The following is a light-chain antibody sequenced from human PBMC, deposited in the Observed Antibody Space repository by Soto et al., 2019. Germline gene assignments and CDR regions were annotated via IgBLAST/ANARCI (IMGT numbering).Light chain of an antibody. CDR2: DVT. CDR3: CSFAGSYSYV. CDR1: SSDVGRYDY. V-gene: IGLV2-11*01. Sequence: QSALTQPRSVSASPGQSVTISCTGTSSDVGRYDYVSWYQQHPGKAPKLIVYDVTERPSGVPDRFSGSKSGNTASLTISGLQAEDEADYSCCSFAGSYSYVFGTGTKVNV. J-gene: IGLJ1*01.